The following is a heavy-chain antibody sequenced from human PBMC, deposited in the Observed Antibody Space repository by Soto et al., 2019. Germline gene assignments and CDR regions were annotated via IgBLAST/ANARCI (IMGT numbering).Heavy chain of an antibody. Sequence: QVQLVQSGAEVKKPGSSVKVPCKASGGTFSSYTISWVRQAPGQGLEWMGRIIPILGIANYAQKFQGRVTITADKSTRTAYMELSSLRSEDTAVYYCASRGYCSGGSCYPNYYYYGMDVWGQGTTVTVSS. CDR2: IIPILGIA. J-gene: IGHJ6*02. CDR1: GGTFSSYT. D-gene: IGHD2-15*01. V-gene: IGHV1-69*02. CDR3: ASRGYCSGGSCYPNYYYYGMDV.